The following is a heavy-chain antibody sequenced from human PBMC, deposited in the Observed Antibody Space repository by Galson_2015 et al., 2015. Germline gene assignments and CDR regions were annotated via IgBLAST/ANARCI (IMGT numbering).Heavy chain of an antibody. V-gene: IGHV4-59*01. D-gene: IGHD1-20*01. CDR1: GGSISSYY. J-gene: IGHJ3*02. Sequence: SETLSLTCTVSGGSISSYYWSWIRQPPGKGLEWIGYIYYSGSTNYNTSLKSRVTISVDTSKNQVSLKLSSVTAADTAVYYCARDLVSDIIGAFDIWGQGTMVTVSS. CDR2: IYYSGST. CDR3: ARDLVSDIIGAFDI.